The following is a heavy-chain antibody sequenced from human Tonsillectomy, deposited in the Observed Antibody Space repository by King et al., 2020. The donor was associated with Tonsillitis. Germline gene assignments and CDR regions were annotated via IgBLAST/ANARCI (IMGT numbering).Heavy chain of an antibody. CDR1: GYTFTGDY. Sequence: QVQLVQSGAEVKKPGASVKVSCKASGYTFTGDYMHLVRQAPGQGLEWMGWINPNRGGTNYAQNFHGRVTMTRDTSISTAYMELSRLRSDETAVYYCATGTGSSEFDYWGQGTLVTVSS. CDR2: INPNRGGT. V-gene: IGHV1-2*02. CDR3: ATGTGSSEFDY. D-gene: IGHD3-10*01. J-gene: IGHJ4*02.